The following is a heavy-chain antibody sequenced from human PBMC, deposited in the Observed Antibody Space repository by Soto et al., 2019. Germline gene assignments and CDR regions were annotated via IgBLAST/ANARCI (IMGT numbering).Heavy chain of an antibody. V-gene: IGHV3-53*04. D-gene: IGHD3-16*02. CDR1: GFTVSSNY. Sequence: EVQLVESGGGLVQPGGSLRISCAASGFTVSSNYMSWVRQAPGKGLEWVSVIYSGGSTYYADSVKGRFTISRHNSKNTLYIQMNSLRAEDTAVYYCARGTYDYIWGSYRPTYFDYWGQGTLVTVSS. CDR2: IYSGGST. CDR3: ARGTYDYIWGSYRPTYFDY. J-gene: IGHJ4*02.